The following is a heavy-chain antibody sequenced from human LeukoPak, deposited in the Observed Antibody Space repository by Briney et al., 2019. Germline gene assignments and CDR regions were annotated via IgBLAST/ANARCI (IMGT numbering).Heavy chain of an antibody. CDR3: ARLVRFSSDYFDY. CDR2: IYYSGGT. D-gene: IGHD6-6*01. CDR1: GGSINNYY. Sequence: MPSETLSLTCTVSGGSINNYYWAWIRQPPGKGLEWIGYIYYSGGTHYNSSLQSRVIISVDTSRKQFSLKLSSVTAADTAMYYFARLVRFSSDYFDYWGQGTLVTVSS. V-gene: IGHV4-59*01. J-gene: IGHJ4*02.